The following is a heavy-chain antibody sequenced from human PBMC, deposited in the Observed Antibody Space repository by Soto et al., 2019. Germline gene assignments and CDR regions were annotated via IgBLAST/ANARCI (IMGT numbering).Heavy chain of an antibody. J-gene: IGHJ4*02. V-gene: IGHV4-4*07. CDR2: IHDTGRT. Sequence: SETLSLTCTVSGDSLSTYYWSWIRQPAGERLEWIGRIHDTGRTNYNPSLKSRFTMSVDTAKNQFSLRVNSVTAAQTAVYYCARESLPGTYRFDSWGQGTLGTVSS. CDR3: ARESLPGTYRFDS. CDR1: GDSLSTYY. D-gene: IGHD3-16*02.